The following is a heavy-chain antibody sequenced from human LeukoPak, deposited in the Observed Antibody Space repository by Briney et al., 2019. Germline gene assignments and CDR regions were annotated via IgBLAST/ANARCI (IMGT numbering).Heavy chain of an antibody. CDR2: MNPNSGGT. Sequence: ASVKVSCKASGYTFTSYDINWVRQATGQGLEWMGWMNPNSGGTNYAQKFQGRVTMTRDTSISTAYMELSRLRSDDTAVYYCARALMVRGFPEAFDIWGQGTMVTVSS. D-gene: IGHD3-10*01. CDR1: GYTFTSYD. V-gene: IGHV1-2*02. J-gene: IGHJ3*02. CDR3: ARALMVRGFPEAFDI.